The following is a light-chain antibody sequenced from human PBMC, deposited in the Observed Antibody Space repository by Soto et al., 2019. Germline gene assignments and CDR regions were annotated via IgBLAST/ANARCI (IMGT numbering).Light chain of an antibody. CDR1: QSLTNSF. CDR2: DTS. CDR3: QQYGTSEII. Sequence: ETVLTQSPGTLSLSPGERATLSFRASQSLTNSFIAWYQQRPGQAPRLLIYDTSSRASGIPDRFSGSGSGTDFTLTISRLETEDFAVFYCQQYGTSEIIFGQGTRLEIK. J-gene: IGKJ5*01. V-gene: IGKV3-20*01.